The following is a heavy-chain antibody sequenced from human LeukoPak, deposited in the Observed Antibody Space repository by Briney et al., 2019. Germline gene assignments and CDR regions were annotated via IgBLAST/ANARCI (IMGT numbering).Heavy chain of an antibody. CDR2: IYYSGST. J-gene: IGHJ3*02. CDR1: CGSISSYY. V-gene: IGHV4-59*01. Sequence: SETLSLTCTVSCGSISSYYWSRIRQPPGKGLEWIGYIYYSGSTNYNPSLKSRVTISVDTSKNQFSLKLSSVTAADTAVYYCARGGTIRNGFGIWGQRTMVTVSS. D-gene: IGHD2-8*01. CDR3: ARGGTIRNGFGI.